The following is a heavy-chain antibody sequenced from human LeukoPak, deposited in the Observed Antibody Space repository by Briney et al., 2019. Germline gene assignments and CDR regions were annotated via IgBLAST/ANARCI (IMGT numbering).Heavy chain of an antibody. V-gene: IGHV3-9*01. CDR3: AKSGSYYLVDAFDI. CDR2: ISWNSGSI. J-gene: IGHJ3*02. D-gene: IGHD1-26*01. Sequence: GRSLRLSCAASGFTFDDYAMHWVRQAPGKGLEWVSGISWNSGSIGYADSEKGRFTISRDNAKNSLYLQMNSLRAEDTALYYCAKSGSYYLVDAFDIWGQGTMVTVSS. CDR1: GFTFDDYA.